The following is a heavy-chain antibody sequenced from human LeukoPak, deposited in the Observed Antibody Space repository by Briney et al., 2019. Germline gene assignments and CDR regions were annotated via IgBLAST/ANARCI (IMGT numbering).Heavy chain of an antibody. CDR2: ISDGGNT. D-gene: IGHD2-21*01. CDR3: AKAPVTTCRGAYCYPFDY. Sequence: GGSLRLSCAASGFTLSSYAMSWVRQAPGKGLEWVSAISDGGNTYHADSVKGRFTISRDSSMNTLFLQMNRLRPEDAAVYYCAKAPVTTCRGAYCYPFDYWGQGTLVTVSS. CDR1: GFTLSSYA. J-gene: IGHJ4*02. V-gene: IGHV3-23*01.